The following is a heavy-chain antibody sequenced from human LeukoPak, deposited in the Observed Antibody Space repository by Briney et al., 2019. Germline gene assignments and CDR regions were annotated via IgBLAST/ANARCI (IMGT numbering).Heavy chain of an antibody. CDR3: ARGARRRAFDI. CDR1: GGSISSSSYY. Sequence: PSETLSLTCTVSGGSISSSSYYWGWIRQPPGKGLEWIGSIYYSGSTYYNPSLKSRVTISVDTSKNQFSLKLSSVTAADTAVYYCARGARRRAFDIWGQGTMVTVSS. V-gene: IGHV4-39*07. CDR2: IYYSGST. J-gene: IGHJ3*02.